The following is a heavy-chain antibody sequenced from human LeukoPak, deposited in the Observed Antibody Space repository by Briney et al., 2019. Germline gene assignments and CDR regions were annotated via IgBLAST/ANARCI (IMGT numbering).Heavy chain of an antibody. CDR1: GGSFSGYY. J-gene: IGHJ4*02. V-gene: IGHV4-34*01. D-gene: IGHD1-1*01. Sequence: SETLSLTCAVYGGSFSGYYWSWIRQAPGKGLEWIGEINHRGSINYSPSLKSRVTISVDTSKNQFSLKLISVTAADTAVYYCARGYTTTDPHFDYWGQGTLVTVSS. CDR3: ARGYTTTDPHFDY. CDR2: INHRGSI.